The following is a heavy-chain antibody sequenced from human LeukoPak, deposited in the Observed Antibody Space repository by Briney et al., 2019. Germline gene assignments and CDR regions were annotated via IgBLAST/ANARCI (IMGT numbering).Heavy chain of an antibody. CDR3: ARTRGITYYYGSRHYYYYMDV. J-gene: IGHJ6*03. V-gene: IGHV4-39*07. CDR1: GASINSGNHY. D-gene: IGHD3-10*01. Sequence: PSETLSLTCTVSGASINSGNHYWGWIRQPPGKGLEWIGSVTYRGSANINPSLKNRVAISADTSRSHFSLKLTSLTSADTGVYYCARTRGITYYYGSRHYYYYMDVWGKGTTVTISS. CDR2: VTYRGSA.